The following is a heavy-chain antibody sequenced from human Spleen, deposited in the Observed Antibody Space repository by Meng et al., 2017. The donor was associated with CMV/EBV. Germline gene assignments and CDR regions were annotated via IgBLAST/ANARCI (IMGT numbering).Heavy chain of an antibody. CDR1: GFIFDDHA. CDR2: ISWNSGSI. CDR3: AKGRNYGDYLGFFDY. V-gene: IGHV3-9*01. Sequence: SLKISCAASGFIFDDHAMHWVRQAPGKGLEWVSGISWNSGSIGYADSVKGRFTISRDNAKNSLYLQMNSLRADDTALYYCAKGRNYGDYLGFFDYWGQGTLVTVSS. D-gene: IGHD4-17*01. J-gene: IGHJ4*02.